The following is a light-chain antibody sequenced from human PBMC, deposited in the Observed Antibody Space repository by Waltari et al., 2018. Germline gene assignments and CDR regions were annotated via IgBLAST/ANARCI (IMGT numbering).Light chain of an antibody. V-gene: IGLV3-21*04. J-gene: IGLJ3*02. Sequence: SYVLTQPPSVSVAPGKTARITCGGNNIGRKSVHWYQQKAGQAPVLVIHYDSDRPTGIPERFSGSTSGNTATLTISRVEAGDEADYFCQVWDCVQGVFGGGTKLTVL. CDR1: NIGRKS. CDR2: YDS. CDR3: QVWDCVQGV.